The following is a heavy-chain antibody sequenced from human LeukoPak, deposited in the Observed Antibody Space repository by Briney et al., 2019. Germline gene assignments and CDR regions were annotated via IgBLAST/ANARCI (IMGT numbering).Heavy chain of an antibody. D-gene: IGHD6-19*01. Sequence: GGSLRLSCAASGFTFNRDWTAWVRQAPGKGLEWVANIKEDGSEKNYVDSVKGRFTISRDNAENSVYLQMNDLRAEDTGVYYCATKEPSTSGWSYWGQGTLVTASS. CDR3: ATKEPSTSGWSY. CDR1: GFTFNRDW. J-gene: IGHJ4*02. CDR2: IKEDGSEK. V-gene: IGHV3-7*01.